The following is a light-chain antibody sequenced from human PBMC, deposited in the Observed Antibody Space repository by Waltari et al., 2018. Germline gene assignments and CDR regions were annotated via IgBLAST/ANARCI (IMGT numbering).Light chain of an antibody. Sequence: QSALTQPASVSGSPGQSITISCTGTSSDGGGYNYVSWYQQHPGKAPKVMIYDVSKRPSGVSHRFSGSNSRTPASLTISGLQADDDAEYYCSSPTRDHVVVFCGGPKLTVL. CDR3: SSPTRDHVVV. CDR1: SSDGGGYNY. CDR2: DVS. J-gene: IGLJ2*01. V-gene: IGLV2-14*03.